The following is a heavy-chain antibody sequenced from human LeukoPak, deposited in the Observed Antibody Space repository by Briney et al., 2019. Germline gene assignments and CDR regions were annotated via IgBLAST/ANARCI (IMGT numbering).Heavy chain of an antibody. Sequence: GGSLRLSCAASGFTFSSHGMNWVRQAPGKGLEWVSGSSSIGGRTYYADSVKGRFTVTRDNSRNTLYLQMNSLRAEDTAVYYCVRGLVGATEALDYWGQGTLVTVSS. CDR2: SSSIGGRT. J-gene: IGHJ4*02. V-gene: IGHV3-23*01. CDR3: VRGLVGATEALDY. CDR1: GFTFSSHG. D-gene: IGHD1-26*01.